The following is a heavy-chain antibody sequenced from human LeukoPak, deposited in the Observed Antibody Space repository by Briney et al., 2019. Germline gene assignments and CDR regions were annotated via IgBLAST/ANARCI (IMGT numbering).Heavy chain of an antibody. CDR1: GYSISSGYY. D-gene: IGHD2-15*01. V-gene: IGHV4-38-2*02. CDR2: IYHSGRT. CDR3: ARLWSTDCSGGSCPHQPNY. Sequence: SETLSLTCTVSGYSISSGYYWGWIRQPPGKGLEWIGSIYHSGRTFYNPSLKSRVTISVDTSKNQFSLKLTSVTAADTAVYYCARLWSTDCSGGSCPHQPNYWGQGTLVTVSS. J-gene: IGHJ4*02.